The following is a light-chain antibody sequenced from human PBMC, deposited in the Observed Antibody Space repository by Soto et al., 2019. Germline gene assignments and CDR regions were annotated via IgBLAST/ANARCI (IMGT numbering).Light chain of an antibody. V-gene: IGLV2-14*01. J-gene: IGLJ1*01. CDR2: DVS. CDR3: SSYTSSRPEV. CDR1: SSDVGGYNY. Sequence: QSVLTQPASVSGSPGQSITISCTGTSSDVGGYNYVSWYQQHPGKAPKLMIYDVSNRPSGVSNRFSGSKSGNTASLTISGLSAEDEASYSCSSYTSSRPEVFGSGSRVT.